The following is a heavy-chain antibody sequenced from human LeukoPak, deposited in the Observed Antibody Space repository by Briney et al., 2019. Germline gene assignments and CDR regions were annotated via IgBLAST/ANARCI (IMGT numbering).Heavy chain of an antibody. CDR3: AKDGLGIWSRGYFDY. V-gene: IGHV3-23*01. Sequence: GGSLRLSCAASGVTFSSYAMSWVRQAPGKGLEWVSAVSGSGGSTYYADSVKGRFTISSDNSKNTLYLQMNSLRAEDTAVYYCAKDGLGIWSRGYFDYWGQGTLVTVSS. D-gene: IGHD7-27*01. CDR1: GVTFSSYA. J-gene: IGHJ4*02. CDR2: VSGSGGST.